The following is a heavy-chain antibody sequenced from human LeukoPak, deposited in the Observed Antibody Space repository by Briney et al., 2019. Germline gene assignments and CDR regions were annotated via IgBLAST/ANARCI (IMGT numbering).Heavy chain of an antibody. J-gene: IGHJ4*02. CDR2: ITSSGGST. Sequence: GGSLRLSCAASGFIFKNYAMNWVRQAPGKGLEWVSAITSSGGSTYYADSVKGRFTISRDNSKNTLSLQMNSLRAEDTAVYYCAKTLPSGPYYFDYWGQGTLVTVSS. CDR3: AKTLPSGPYYFDY. V-gene: IGHV3-23*01. CDR1: GFIFKNYA.